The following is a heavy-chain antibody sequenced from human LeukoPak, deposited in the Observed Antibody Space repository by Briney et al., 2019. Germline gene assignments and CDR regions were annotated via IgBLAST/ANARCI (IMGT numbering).Heavy chain of an antibody. V-gene: IGHV4-34*01. J-gene: IGHJ1*01. CDR3: ARRRGYCSSTSCYTSYFQH. D-gene: IGHD2-2*02. CDR1: GGSFSGYY. CDR2: INHSGST. Sequence: PSETLSLTCAVYGGSFSGYYWSWIRQPPGKGLEWIGEINHSGSTNYNPSLKSRVTISVDTSKNQFSLKLSSVTAADTAVYYCARRRGYCSSTSCYTSYFQHWGQGTLVTVSS.